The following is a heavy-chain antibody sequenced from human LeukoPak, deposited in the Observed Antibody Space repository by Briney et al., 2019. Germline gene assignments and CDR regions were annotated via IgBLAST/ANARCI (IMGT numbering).Heavy chain of an antibody. Sequence: PSETLSLTCTVSGGSISSSSYYWGWIRQPPGKGLEWIGSIYYSGSTYYNLSLKSRVTISVDTSKNQFSLKLSSVTAADTAVYYCTRGSIAYYYMDVWGKGTTVTISS. J-gene: IGHJ6*03. CDR1: GGSISSSSYY. V-gene: IGHV4-39*07. D-gene: IGHD3-22*01. CDR2: IYYSGST. CDR3: TRGSIAYYYMDV.